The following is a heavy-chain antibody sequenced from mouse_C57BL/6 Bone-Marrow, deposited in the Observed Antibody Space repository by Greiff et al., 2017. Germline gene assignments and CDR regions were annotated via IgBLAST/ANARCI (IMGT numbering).Heavy chain of an antibody. J-gene: IGHJ4*01. CDR2: INPNNGGT. D-gene: IGHD2-4*01. V-gene: IGHV1-18*01. CDR3: ARLGLRQGAMDY. Sequence: DVQLQESGPELVKPGASVKIPCKASGYTFTDYNMDWVKQSHGKSLEWIGDINPNNGGTIYNQKFKGKATLTVDKSSSTAYMELRSLTSEDTAVYYCARLGLRQGAMDYWGQGTSVTVSS. CDR1: GYTFTDYN.